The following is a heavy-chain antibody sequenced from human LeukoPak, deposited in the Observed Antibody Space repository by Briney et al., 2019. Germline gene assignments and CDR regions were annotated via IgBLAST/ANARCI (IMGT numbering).Heavy chain of an antibody. Sequence: PSETLSLTCTVSGGSIRSSYYYWGWIRQPPGKGLEWIGSIYDSGSTYYNPSLKSRVTISVDTSKNQFSLKLSSVTAADTAVYYCARAPRYYDFWSGPQQPYYFDYWGQGTLVTVSS. CDR3: ARAPRYYDFWSGPQQPYYFDY. V-gene: IGHV4-39*07. J-gene: IGHJ4*02. CDR1: GGSIRSSYYY. D-gene: IGHD3-3*01. CDR2: IYDSGST.